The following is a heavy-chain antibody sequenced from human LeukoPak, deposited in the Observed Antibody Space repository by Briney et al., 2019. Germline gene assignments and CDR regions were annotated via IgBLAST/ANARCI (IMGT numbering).Heavy chain of an antibody. Sequence: GASVKVSCKASGYTFTSYDINWVRQATGQGLEWMGWTNPNSGNTGYAQKFQGRVTMTRNTSISTAYMELSSLRSEDTAVYYCARGHYDFWSGYTSDAFDIWGQGTMVTVSS. CDR1: GYTFTSYD. D-gene: IGHD3-3*01. J-gene: IGHJ3*02. CDR2: TNPNSGNT. V-gene: IGHV1-8*01. CDR3: ARGHYDFWSGYTSDAFDI.